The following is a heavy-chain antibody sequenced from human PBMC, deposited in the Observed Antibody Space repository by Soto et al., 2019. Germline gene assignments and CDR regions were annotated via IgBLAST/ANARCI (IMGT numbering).Heavy chain of an antibody. J-gene: IGHJ4*02. CDR1: GGSINSYF. Sequence: SETLSLTCTVSGGSINSYFWSWIRQSPGKGLGWIGHIYYSGSTSYSPSLKSRVSISVDTSKNQFSLEVHSVTAADTAVYYCARAGTNMVQFDYWGQGTLVTVS. CDR2: IYYSGST. D-gene: IGHD3-10*01. CDR3: ARAGTNMVQFDY. V-gene: IGHV4-59*01.